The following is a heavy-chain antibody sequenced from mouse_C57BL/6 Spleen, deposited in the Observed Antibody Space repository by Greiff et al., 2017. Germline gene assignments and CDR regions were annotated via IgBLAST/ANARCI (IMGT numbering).Heavy chain of an antibody. CDR3: TRGGGYFDY. V-gene: IGHV5-9-1*02. CDR2: ISSGGDYI. J-gene: IGHJ2*01. Sequence: EVKLQESGEGLVKPGGSLKLSCAASGFTFSSYAMSWVRQTPEQRLEWVAYISSGGDYIYYADTVKGRFPISRDNASNTLYLQMSSLKSEDTAMYYCTRGGGYFDYWGQGTTLTVSS. CDR1: GFTFSSYA.